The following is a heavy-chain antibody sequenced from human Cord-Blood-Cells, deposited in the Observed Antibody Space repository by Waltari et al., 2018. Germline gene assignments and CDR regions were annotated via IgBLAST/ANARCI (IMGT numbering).Heavy chain of an antibody. J-gene: IGHJ4*02. V-gene: IGHV3-30-3*01. CDR3: AREAITGEEGGWYFDY. Sequence: GLEWVAVISYDGSNKYYADSVKGRFTISRDNSKNTLYLQMNSLRAEDTAVYYCAREAITGEEGGWYFDYWGQGTLVTVSS. D-gene: IGHD7-27*01. CDR2: ISYDGSNK.